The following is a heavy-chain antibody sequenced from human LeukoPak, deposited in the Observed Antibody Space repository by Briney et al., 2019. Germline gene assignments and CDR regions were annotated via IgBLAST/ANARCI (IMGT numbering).Heavy chain of an antibody. Sequence: PSETLSLTCAVYGGSFSGYYWSWIRQPPGKGLEWIGEINHSGSTNYNPSLKSRVTISVDTSKNQFSLKLSSVAAADTAVYYCAGGTEQWLGPRNWFDPWGQGTLVTVSS. CDR2: INHSGST. J-gene: IGHJ5*02. CDR1: GGSFSGYY. V-gene: IGHV4-34*01. D-gene: IGHD6-19*01. CDR3: AGGTEQWLGPRNWFDP.